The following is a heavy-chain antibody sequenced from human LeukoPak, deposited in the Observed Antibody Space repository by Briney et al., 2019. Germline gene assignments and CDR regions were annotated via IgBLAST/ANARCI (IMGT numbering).Heavy chain of an antibody. CDR3: ARESSSYTYRSLDY. CDR2: IYASGST. D-gene: IGHD2-2*02. CDR1: GGSISSYY. J-gene: IGHJ4*02. V-gene: IGHV4-4*07. Sequence: ETLSLTCTVSGGSISSYYWSWIRQPAGKGLKWIGRIYASGSTNYNPSLKSRVTMSVDTSKNQFFLKVSSVIVADTAVYYCARESSSYTYRSLDYWGQGTLVTVSS.